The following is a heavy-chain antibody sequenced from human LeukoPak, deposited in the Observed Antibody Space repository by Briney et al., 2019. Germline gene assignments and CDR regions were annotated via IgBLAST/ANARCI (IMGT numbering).Heavy chain of an antibody. V-gene: IGHV3-23*01. Sequence: PGGSLRLSCAASGFTFSSYWMSWVRQAPGKGLEWVSAISGSGGSTYYADSVKGRFTISRDNSKNTLFLQMNSLRAEDTAVYYCAKDQGSQDSSGYYYFWGQGTLVTVSS. CDR1: GFTFSSYW. J-gene: IGHJ4*02. CDR3: AKDQGSQDSSGYYYF. D-gene: IGHD3-22*01. CDR2: ISGSGGST.